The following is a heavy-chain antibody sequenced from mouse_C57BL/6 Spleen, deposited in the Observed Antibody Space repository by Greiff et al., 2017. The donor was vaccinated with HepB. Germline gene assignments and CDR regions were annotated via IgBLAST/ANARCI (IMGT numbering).Heavy chain of an antibody. D-gene: IGHD1-1*01. J-gene: IGHJ2*01. CDR1: GYTFTSYW. V-gene: IGHV1-69*01. Sequence: QVQLQQPGAELVMPGASVKLSCKASGYTFTSYWMHWVKQRPGQGLEWIGEIDPSDSYTNYNQKFKGKSTLTVDKSSSTAYMQLSSLTSEDSAVYYCARANYGSSSPYYFDYWGQGTTLTVSS. CDR2: IDPSDSYT. CDR3: ARANYGSSSPYYFDY.